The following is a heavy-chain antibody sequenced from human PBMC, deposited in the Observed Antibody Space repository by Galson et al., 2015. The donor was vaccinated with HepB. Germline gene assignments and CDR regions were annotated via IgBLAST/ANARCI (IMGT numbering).Heavy chain of an antibody. CDR2: ISSSSSYI. D-gene: IGHD6-13*01. V-gene: IGHV3-21*01. Sequence: SLRLSCAASGFTFSSYSMNWVRQAPGKGLEWVSSISSSSSYIYYADSVKGRFTISRDNAKNSLYLQMNSLRAEDTAVYYCARDMPKKAGSWYSGLDYWGQGTLVTVSS. CDR1: GFTFSSYS. CDR3: ARDMPKKAGSWYSGLDY. J-gene: IGHJ4*02.